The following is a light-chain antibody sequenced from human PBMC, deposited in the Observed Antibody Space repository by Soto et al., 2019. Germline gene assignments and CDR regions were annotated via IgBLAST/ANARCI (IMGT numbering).Light chain of an antibody. J-gene: IGKJ5*01. Sequence: EIVLTQSPATLSLSPGERAILSCRASQSVSTFLAWYQQKPGQAPRLLIYGASSRATGIPVRFSGSGSGTEFTLTISSLQSEDFAVYYCQQYNNWPLTFGQGTRLEIK. CDR1: QSVSTF. CDR3: QQYNNWPLT. CDR2: GAS. V-gene: IGKV3-15*01.